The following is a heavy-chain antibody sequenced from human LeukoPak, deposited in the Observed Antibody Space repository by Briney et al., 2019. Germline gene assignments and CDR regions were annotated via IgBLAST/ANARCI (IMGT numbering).Heavy chain of an antibody. Sequence: GGSLNLSFEASEFPSRNYKIHGLRQPAGKVLEWVSAIGTAGDTYYPGSVKGRFTISRENAKNSLYLQMNSLSAGDTAVYYCASSPAYSSSWYAIDNWGQGTLVTVSS. V-gene: IGHV3-13*01. CDR2: IGTAGDT. J-gene: IGHJ4*02. CDR1: EFPSRNYK. CDR3: ASSPAYSSSWYAIDN. D-gene: IGHD6-13*01.